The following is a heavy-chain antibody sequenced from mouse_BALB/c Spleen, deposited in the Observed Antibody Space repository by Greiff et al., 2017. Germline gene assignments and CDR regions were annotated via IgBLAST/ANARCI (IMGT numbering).Heavy chain of an antibody. Sequence: QVQLQQPGAELVRPGASVKLSCKASGYTFTSYWINWVKQRPGQGLEWIGNIYPSDSYTNYNQKFKDKATLTVDKSSSTAYMQLSSPTSEDSAVYYCTVTGKDYYAMDYWGQGTSVTVAS. CDR2: IYPSDSYT. CDR3: TVTGKDYYAMDY. D-gene: IGHD4-1*01. V-gene: IGHV1-69*02. J-gene: IGHJ4*01. CDR1: GYTFTSYW.